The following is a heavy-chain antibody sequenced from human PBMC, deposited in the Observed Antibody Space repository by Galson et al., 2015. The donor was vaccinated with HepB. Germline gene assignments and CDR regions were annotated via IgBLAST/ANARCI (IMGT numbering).Heavy chain of an antibody. Sequence: SLRLSCAASGFTFSSYGMYWVRQAPGKGLEWVAVIWYDGSNKYYADSVKGRFTISRDNSKNTLYLQMNSLRAEDTAVYYCARDQAYYYGSGSYGGGYWGQGTLVTVSS. D-gene: IGHD3-10*01. J-gene: IGHJ4*02. CDR1: GFTFSSYG. V-gene: IGHV3-33*01. CDR3: ARDQAYYYGSGSYGGGY. CDR2: IWYDGSNK.